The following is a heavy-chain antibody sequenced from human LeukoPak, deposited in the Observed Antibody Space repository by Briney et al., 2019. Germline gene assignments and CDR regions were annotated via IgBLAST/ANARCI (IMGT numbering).Heavy chain of an antibody. CDR2: IYHSGST. CDR3: ASFGVVITGFDY. Sequence: SETLSLTCTVSGGSISSGGYYWRWIRQPPGKGLEWIGHIYHSGSTYYNPSLKSRVTISVDRSKNQFSLKLSSVTAADTAVYYCASFGVVITGFDYWGQGTLVTVSS. V-gene: IGHV4-30-2*01. CDR1: GGSISSGGYY. J-gene: IGHJ4*02. D-gene: IGHD3-3*01.